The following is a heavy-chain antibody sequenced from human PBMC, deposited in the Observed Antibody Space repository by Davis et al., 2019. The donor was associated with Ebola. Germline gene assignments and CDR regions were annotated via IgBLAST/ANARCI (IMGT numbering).Heavy chain of an antibody. Sequence: SVTVSCKASGGTFSSYAISWVRQAPGQGLEWMGGIIPIFGTANYAQTFQGRVTITADKSTSTAYMELSSLRSEDTAVYYCARDDGSIVVCNAFDIWGQGTMVTVSS. CDR2: IIPIFGTA. D-gene: IGHD3-22*01. J-gene: IGHJ3*02. V-gene: IGHV1-69*06. CDR3: ARDDGSIVVCNAFDI. CDR1: GGTFSSYA.